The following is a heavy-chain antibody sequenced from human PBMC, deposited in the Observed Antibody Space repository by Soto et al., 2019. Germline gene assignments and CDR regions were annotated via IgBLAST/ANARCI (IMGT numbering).Heavy chain of an antibody. CDR1: GGSVSCYY. Sequence: SETLSLTCAVYGGSVSCYYWIWIRQPPGKGLEWIGEINHSGSTNYNPSLKSRVTISVDTSKNQFSLKLSSVTAADTAVYYCARGVITMVRGVIITYYYYGMDVWGQGTTVTVSS. J-gene: IGHJ6*02. CDR3: ARGVITMVRGVIITYYYYGMDV. V-gene: IGHV4-34*01. D-gene: IGHD3-10*01. CDR2: INHSGST.